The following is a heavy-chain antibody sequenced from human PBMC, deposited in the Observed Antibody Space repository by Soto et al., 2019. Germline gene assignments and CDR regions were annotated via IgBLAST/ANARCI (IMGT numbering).Heavy chain of an antibody. CDR3: ARDIAHSSGWYFEIYYFDY. CDR1: GFTFDDYA. CDR2: ISWNSGSI. J-gene: IGHJ4*02. D-gene: IGHD6-19*01. V-gene: IGHV3-9*01. Sequence: GGSLRLSCAASGFTFDDYAMHWVRQAPGKGLEWVSGISWNSGSIGYADSVKGRFTISRDNAKNSLYLQMNSLRAEDTALYYCARDIAHSSGWYFEIYYFDYWGQGTLVTVSS.